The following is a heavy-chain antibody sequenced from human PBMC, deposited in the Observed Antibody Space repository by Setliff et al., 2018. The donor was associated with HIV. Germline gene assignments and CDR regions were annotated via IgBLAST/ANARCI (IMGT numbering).Heavy chain of an antibody. CDR1: GGSINRCGHV. V-gene: IGHV4-39*01. CDR3: ARRARNWLQPFDH. CDR2: IDCGSI. J-gene: IGHJ4*02. Sequence: SETLSLTCTISGGSINRCGHVWGWIRQPPGKTLEWIGNIDCGSIYYNPSLMGRLNISVDTSKRKFSLGLNSVTAADTAIYYCARRARNWLQPFDHWGQGFLVTVSS. D-gene: IGHD5-12*01.